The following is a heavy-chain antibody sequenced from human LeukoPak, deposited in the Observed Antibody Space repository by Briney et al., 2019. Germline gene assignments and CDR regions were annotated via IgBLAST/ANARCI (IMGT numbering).Heavy chain of an antibody. Sequence: GGSLRLSCAASGFTFSSYAMTWVRQAPGKGLEWVSGISDSGGSTFYADSVKGRFTISRDNSKNTLYLQMNSLRAEDTAVYYCAKSPTIHDAFDIWGQGTMVTVSS. CDR3: AKSPTIHDAFDI. J-gene: IGHJ3*02. CDR2: ISDSGGST. V-gene: IGHV3-23*01. CDR1: GFTFSSYA.